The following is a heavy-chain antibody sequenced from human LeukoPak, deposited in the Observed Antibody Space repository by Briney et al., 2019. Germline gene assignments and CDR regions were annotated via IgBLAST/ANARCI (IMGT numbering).Heavy chain of an antibody. CDR2: IYPGDSDT. Sequence: GEFLKISCKGSGYNFTSDWIGWVRQMPGRGLEWMGLIYPGDSDTRYGPSFQGQVTISVDKSVTTAYLQWSSLRAPDTAIYFCARLGDLYGDYTINDYWGQGTLVSVSS. V-gene: IGHV5-51*01. J-gene: IGHJ4*02. D-gene: IGHD4-17*01. CDR1: GYNFTSDW. CDR3: ARLGDLYGDYTINDY.